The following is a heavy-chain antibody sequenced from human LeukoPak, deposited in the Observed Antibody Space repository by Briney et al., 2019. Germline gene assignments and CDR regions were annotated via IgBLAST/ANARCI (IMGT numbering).Heavy chain of an antibody. J-gene: IGHJ4*02. Sequence: PGGSLRLSCAASAFTFSSYGMSWVRQAPGKGLEWVANIKQDGSEKYYVDSVQGRFSISRDNAKNSLYLQMNSLRAEDTAVYYCARARGYYYDSSGYYFGYWGQGTLVTVSS. CDR1: AFTFSSYG. V-gene: IGHV3-7*01. CDR3: ARARGYYYDSSGYYFGY. D-gene: IGHD3-22*01. CDR2: IKQDGSEK.